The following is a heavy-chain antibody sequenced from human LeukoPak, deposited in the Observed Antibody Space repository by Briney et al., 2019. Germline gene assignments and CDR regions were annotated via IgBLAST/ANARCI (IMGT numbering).Heavy chain of an antibody. Sequence: SETLSLTCGVSSGSLSGSYWRWIRQPPGGGLEWLGEITHSGSPNYNPSLKSRVTISGDTSKKQFSLNLKSVIAADTGVYYCARGVDLWGRGTPVTVSS. V-gene: IGHV4-34*01. J-gene: IGHJ2*01. CDR3: ARGVDL. CDR1: SGSLSGSY. CDR2: ITHSGSP.